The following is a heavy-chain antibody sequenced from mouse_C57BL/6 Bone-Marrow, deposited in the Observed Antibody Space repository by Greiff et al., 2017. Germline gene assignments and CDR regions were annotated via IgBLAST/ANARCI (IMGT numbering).Heavy chain of an antibody. CDR2: IDPSDSYT. CDR1: GYTFTSYW. J-gene: IGHJ2*01. CDR3: ATSYYDGYFDY. Sequence: VQLQQPGAELVMPGASVKLSCKASGYTFTSYWMHWVKQRPGQGLEWIGEIDPSDSYTNYNQKFKGKSTLTVDKSSSTAYMQLSSLTSEDSAVYYCATSYYDGYFDYWGQGTTLTVSS. V-gene: IGHV1-69*01. D-gene: IGHD1-1*01.